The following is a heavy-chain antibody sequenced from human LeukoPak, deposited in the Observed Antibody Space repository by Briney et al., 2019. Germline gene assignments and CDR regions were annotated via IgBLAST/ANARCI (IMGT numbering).Heavy chain of an antibody. CDR2: ISSSGSTI. Sequence: GGSLRLSCAASGFTFSDYYMSWIRQAPGKGLEWVSYISSSGSTIYYADSVKGRFTISRDNAKNSLYLQMNSLRAEDTAVYYCARKDTVTGYNWFDPWGQGTLVTVSS. V-gene: IGHV3-11*04. CDR3: ARKDTVTGYNWFDP. D-gene: IGHD4-11*01. CDR1: GFTFSDYY. J-gene: IGHJ5*02.